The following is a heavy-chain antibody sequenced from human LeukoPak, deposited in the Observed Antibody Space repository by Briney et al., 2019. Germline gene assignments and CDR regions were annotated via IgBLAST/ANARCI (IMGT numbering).Heavy chain of an antibody. CDR1: GYTFTSYG. Sequence: ASVKVSCKASGYTFTSYGISWVRQAPGQGLEWMGWISAYNGNTNYAQKLQGRVTMTTDTSTSTAYMELRSLRSEDTAVYYCATVWQQLVLDYWGQGTLVTVSS. CDR3: ATVWQQLVLDY. J-gene: IGHJ4*02. D-gene: IGHD6-13*01. CDR2: ISAYNGNT. V-gene: IGHV1-18*01.